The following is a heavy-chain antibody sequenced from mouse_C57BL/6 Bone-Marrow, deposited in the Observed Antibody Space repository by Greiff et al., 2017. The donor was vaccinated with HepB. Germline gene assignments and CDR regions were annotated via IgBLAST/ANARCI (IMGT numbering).Heavy chain of an antibody. CDR1: GYTFTSYW. CDR2: IDPSDSYT. J-gene: IGHJ3*01. CDR3: ARELRLRFAY. V-gene: IGHV1-69*01. Sequence: VQLQQPGAELVMPGASVKLSCKASGYTFTSYWMHWVKQRPGQGLEWIGEIDPSDSYTNYNQKFKAKSTLTVDKSSSTAYMQLSSLTSADSAVYYVARELRLRFAYWGQGTLVTVSA. D-gene: IGHD3-2*02.